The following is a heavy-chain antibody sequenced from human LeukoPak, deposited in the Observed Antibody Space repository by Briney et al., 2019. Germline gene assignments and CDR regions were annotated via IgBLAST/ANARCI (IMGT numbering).Heavy chain of an antibody. Sequence: GGSLRLSCAASGFTFSNYAMSWVRQAPGKGLEWVANIKQDGSEKYYVDSVKGRFTISRDNAKNSLYLQMNSLRAEDTAVYYCARDIIAKYYYDSSGYLGDYWGQGTLVTVSS. CDR2: IKQDGSEK. CDR1: GFTFSNYA. D-gene: IGHD3-22*01. CDR3: ARDIIAKYYYDSSGYLGDY. V-gene: IGHV3-7*01. J-gene: IGHJ4*02.